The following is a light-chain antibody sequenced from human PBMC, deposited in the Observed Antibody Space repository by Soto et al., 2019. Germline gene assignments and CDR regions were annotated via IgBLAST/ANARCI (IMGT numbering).Light chain of an antibody. Sequence: EIVMTQSPATLSVSPGERATLSCRASQTVSVNLAWYQQKPGQAPRLLIYGASTRATGVPARFSGSGSRTEFTLTISSLQSEDFAVYYCQQYNDWPPFTFGPGTRVDIK. CDR2: GAS. V-gene: IGKV3-15*01. CDR1: QTVSVN. CDR3: QQYNDWPPFT. J-gene: IGKJ3*01.